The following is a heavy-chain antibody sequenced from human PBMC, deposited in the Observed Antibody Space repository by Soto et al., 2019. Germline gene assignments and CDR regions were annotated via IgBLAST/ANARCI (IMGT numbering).Heavy chain of an antibody. D-gene: IGHD6-25*01. CDR1: GYSFTANS. CDR2: INPNNGGT. V-gene: IGHV1-2*04. Sequence: QVHLVQSGAEVKKPGASVRVSCKASGYSFTANSMHWVRQAPGEGLEWMGWINPNNGGTNYARKFQGWVTMTRDTSISTAYMDLTRLKSEDTAVYYCAMQRSGVVYWGQGTLVTVSS. CDR3: AMQRSGVVY. J-gene: IGHJ4*02.